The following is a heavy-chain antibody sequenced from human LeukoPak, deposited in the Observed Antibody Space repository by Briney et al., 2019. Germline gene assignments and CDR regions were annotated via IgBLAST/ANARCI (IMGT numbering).Heavy chain of an antibody. V-gene: IGHV3-30*02. CDR3: ARDPRVAAAGLVDY. CDR2: IRYDGSNK. J-gene: IGHJ4*02. D-gene: IGHD6-13*01. CDR1: GFTFSSYG. Sequence: GGSLRLSCAASGFTFSSYGMHWVRQAPGKGLEWVAFIRYDGSNKYYADSVKGRFTISRDNAKNSLYLQMNSLRAEDTAVYYCARDPRVAAAGLVDYWGQGTLVIVSS.